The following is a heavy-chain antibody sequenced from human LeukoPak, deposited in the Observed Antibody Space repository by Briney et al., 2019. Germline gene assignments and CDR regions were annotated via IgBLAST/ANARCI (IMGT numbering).Heavy chain of an antibody. D-gene: IGHD1-26*01. V-gene: IGHV3-30*02. CDR3: AKVLNYGWGAFDS. J-gene: IGHJ4*02. Sequence: GGSLRLSCAAYGFTFSSNGMHWLRQAPGKGLEWVAYIRNDGSNIHYGDSVKGRFTISRDNSKTTLSLQMNSLRVDDTAVYYCAKVLNYGWGAFDSWGQGTLVTVSA. CDR2: IRNDGSNI. CDR1: GFTFSSNG.